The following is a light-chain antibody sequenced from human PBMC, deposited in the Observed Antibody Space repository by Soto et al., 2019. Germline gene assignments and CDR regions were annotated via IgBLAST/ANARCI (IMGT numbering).Light chain of an antibody. CDR3: QQSYSTPTIT. CDR2: ASS. CDR1: QSISDY. Sequence: DLQMTQSPSSLSASVGDRVTITCRANQSISDYLNWYQQKPGKAPKFLIYASSSLQSGVPSRFRGSGSGTLFTLTISSLQPEDFATYYCQQSYSTPTITFGHGTRLEIK. V-gene: IGKV1-39*01. J-gene: IGKJ5*01.